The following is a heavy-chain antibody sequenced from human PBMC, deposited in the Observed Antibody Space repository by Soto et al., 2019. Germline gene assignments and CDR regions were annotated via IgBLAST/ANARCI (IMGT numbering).Heavy chain of an antibody. V-gene: IGHV4-34*01. D-gene: IGHD1-7*01. CDR1: GGSFSGYY. CDR3: ARGSRNWSYPYY. J-gene: IGHJ4*02. Sequence: KASETLSLTCAVYGGSFSGYYWSWIRQPPGKGLEWIGEINHSGSTNYNPSLKSRVTISVDTSKNQFSLKLSSVTAADTAVYYCARGSRNWSYPYYWGQGTLVTVSS. CDR2: INHSGST.